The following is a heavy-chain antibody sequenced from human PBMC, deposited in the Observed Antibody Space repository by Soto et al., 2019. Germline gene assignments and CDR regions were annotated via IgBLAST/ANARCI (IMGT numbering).Heavy chain of an antibody. CDR3: ARHRLLTPPVY. CDR1: GGSISSNNYY. V-gene: IGHV4-39*01. CDR2: IYYSGTT. J-gene: IGHJ4*02. Sequence: QLQLQESGPGLVKPSETLSLTCTVSGGSISSNNYYWGWIRQPPRKGLEWIGSIYYSGTTYYNPSLKNRLPISVDPSKNQFSLKLSSVTAAATAVYYCARHRLLTPPVYWGQGTLVTVYS. D-gene: IGHD2-15*01.